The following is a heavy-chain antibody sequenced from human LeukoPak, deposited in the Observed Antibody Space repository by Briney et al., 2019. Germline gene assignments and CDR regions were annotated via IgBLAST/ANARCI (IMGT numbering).Heavy chain of an antibody. CDR2: INSDGSST. J-gene: IGHJ4*02. V-gene: IGHV3-74*01. Sequence: GGSLRLSCGASGFTFSNYWMHWVRQAPGKGLEWVSRINSDGSSTSYADSVKGRFTNSRDNAKNTLHLQMNSLTVEDTAVYYCAKGGSYTIDYWGQGILVSVSS. CDR3: AKGGSYTIDY. CDR1: GFTFSNYW. D-gene: IGHD1-26*01.